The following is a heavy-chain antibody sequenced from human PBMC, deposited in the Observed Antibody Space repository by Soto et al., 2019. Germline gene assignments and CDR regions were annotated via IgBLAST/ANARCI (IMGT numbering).Heavy chain of an antibody. CDR1: GFTFSSYG. CDR3: AKTYDSSGYYSY. V-gene: IGHV3-30*18. Sequence: ESGGGVVQPGRSLRLSCAASGFTFSSYGMHWVRQAPGKGLEWVAVISYDGSNKYYADSVKGRFTISRDNSKNTLYLQMNSLRAEDTAVYYCAKTYDSSGYYSYWGQGTLVTVSS. D-gene: IGHD3-22*01. J-gene: IGHJ4*02. CDR2: ISYDGSNK.